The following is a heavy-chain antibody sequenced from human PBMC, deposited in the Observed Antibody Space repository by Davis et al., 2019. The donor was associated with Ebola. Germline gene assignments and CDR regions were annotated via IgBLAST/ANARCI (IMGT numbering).Heavy chain of an antibody. CDR1: GYTFTSYG. CDR3: ARELVVVVAAHYYYYGMDV. J-gene: IGHJ6*04. D-gene: IGHD2-15*01. V-gene: IGHV1-18*04. CDR2: ISAYNGNT. Sequence: ASVKVSCKASGYTFTSYGITWVRQAPGQRLEWMGWISAYNGNTNYAQKLQGRVTMTTDTSTSTAYMELRSLRSDDTAVYYCARELVVVVAAHYYYYGMDVWGKGTTVTVSS.